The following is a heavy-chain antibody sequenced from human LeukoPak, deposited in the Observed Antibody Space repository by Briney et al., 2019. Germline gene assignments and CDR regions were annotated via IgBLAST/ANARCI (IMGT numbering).Heavy chain of an antibody. V-gene: IGHV4-59*12. CDR2: IDYSGST. D-gene: IGHD3-3*01. CDR1: GGSLHNYY. Sequence: SETLSLTCTVSGGSLHNYYWSWIRQPPGKGLEWIGYIDYSGSTNYNPSLKSRVTISVDTSKNQFSLKLSSVTAADTAVYYCARYDFWSGYSLDYWGQGTLVTVSS. CDR3: ARYDFWSGYSLDY. J-gene: IGHJ4*02.